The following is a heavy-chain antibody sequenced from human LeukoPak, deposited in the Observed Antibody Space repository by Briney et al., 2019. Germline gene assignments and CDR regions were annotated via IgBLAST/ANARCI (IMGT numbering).Heavy chain of an antibody. D-gene: IGHD2-15*01. CDR1: GFTFSNAW. J-gene: IGHJ6*02. V-gene: IGHV3-15*01. CDR2: IKSKTDGGTT. Sequence: GGSLRLSCAASGFTFSNAWMSWVRQAPGKGLEWVGRIKSKTDGGTTDYAAPVKGRCTISRDDSKNTLYLQMNSLKTEDTAVYYCTTVGYCSGGSCYWDYYYGMDVWGQGTTVTVSS. CDR3: TTVGYCSGGSCYWDYYYGMDV.